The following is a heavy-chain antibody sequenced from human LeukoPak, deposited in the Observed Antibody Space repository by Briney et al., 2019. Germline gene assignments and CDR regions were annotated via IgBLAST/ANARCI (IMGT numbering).Heavy chain of an antibody. CDR3: ARDSAPFGSSWPYFDY. J-gene: IGHJ4*02. D-gene: IGHD6-13*01. Sequence: GGSLRLSCAASGFTFSSYAMSWVRQAPGKGLEWVSGISGSGGSTYYADSVKGRFTISRDNAKNSLYLQMNSLRAEDTAVYYCARDSAPFGSSWPYFDYWGQGTLVTVSS. V-gene: IGHV3-23*01. CDR2: ISGSGGST. CDR1: GFTFSSYA.